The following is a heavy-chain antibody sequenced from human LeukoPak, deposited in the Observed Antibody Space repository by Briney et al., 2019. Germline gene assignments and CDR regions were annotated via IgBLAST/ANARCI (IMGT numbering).Heavy chain of an antibody. CDR1: GFTFSSYA. CDR3: ARGAPERISSSTNYYFDY. V-gene: IGHV3-30-3*01. Sequence: SLRLSCAAPGFTFSSYAMYWVRHAPRKGLGGVAVISYDGNNKYYADSVKGRFTISRDDSKNTLSLQMNSLRAEDTAVYYCARGAPERISSSTNYYFDYWGQGTLVTVSS. J-gene: IGHJ4*02. D-gene: IGHD6-6*01. CDR2: ISYDGNNK.